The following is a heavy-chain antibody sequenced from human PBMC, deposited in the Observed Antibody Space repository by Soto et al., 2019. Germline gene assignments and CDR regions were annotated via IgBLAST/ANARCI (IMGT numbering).Heavy chain of an antibody. CDR2: VYYSGST. J-gene: IGHJ6*02. V-gene: IGHV4-59*01. CDR1: GGSFSSYY. CDR3: ARDFPTRQNYYGMDV. Sequence: SETLSLTCTVSGGSFSSYYWSWIRQPPGKGLEWIGYVYYSGSTNYNPSLESRVTISVDTSRNQFSLKLSSVTAADTAVYYCARDFPTRQNYYGMDVWGQGTTVTVSS. D-gene: IGHD6-25*01.